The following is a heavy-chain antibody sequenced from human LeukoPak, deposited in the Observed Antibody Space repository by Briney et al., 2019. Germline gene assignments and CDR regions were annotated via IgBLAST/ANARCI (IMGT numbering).Heavy chain of an antibody. Sequence: PSETLSLTCTVSGGSISSSSYYWGWIRQPPGKGLEWIGSIYYSGSTYYNPSLKSRVTISVDTSKNQLSLQLNSVTAADTAVYYCARSLGSWFPFEYWGQGTLVTVSS. D-gene: IGHD6-13*01. CDR1: GGSISSSSYY. V-gene: IGHV4-39*01. CDR3: ARSLGSWFPFEY. CDR2: IYYSGST. J-gene: IGHJ4*02.